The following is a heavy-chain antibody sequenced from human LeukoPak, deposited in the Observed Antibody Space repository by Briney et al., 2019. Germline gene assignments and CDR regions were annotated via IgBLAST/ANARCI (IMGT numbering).Heavy chain of an antibody. CDR3: ARDSISAPGCSFDY. CDR1: GYTFTDYY. V-gene: IGHV1-2*02. CDR2: INLNSAVT. J-gene: IGHJ4*02. Sequence: GASVKVSCKASGYTFTDYYMHWVRQAPGQGLEWMGWINLNSAVTKYAQKFQGRVTLTRDTSIRTVYMELSRLTSDDTAVYYCARDSISAPGCSFDYWGQGTLVTVSS. D-gene: IGHD6-13*01.